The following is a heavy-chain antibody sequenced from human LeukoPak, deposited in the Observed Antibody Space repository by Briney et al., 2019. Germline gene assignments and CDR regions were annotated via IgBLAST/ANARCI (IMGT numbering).Heavy chain of an antibody. CDR2: IYYSGST. D-gene: IGHD4-23*01. V-gene: IGHV4-39*07. Sequence: SETLSLTCTVSGGSISSSSYYWGWIRQPPGKGLEWIGSIYYSGSTYYNPSLKSRVTISVDTSKNQFSLKLSSVTAADTAVYYCARVDYGGLNWFDPWGQGTLVTVSS. CDR3: ARVDYGGLNWFDP. CDR1: GGSISSSSYY. J-gene: IGHJ5*02.